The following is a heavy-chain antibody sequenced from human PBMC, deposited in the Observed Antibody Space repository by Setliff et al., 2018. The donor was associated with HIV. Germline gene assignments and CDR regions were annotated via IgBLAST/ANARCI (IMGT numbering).Heavy chain of an antibody. CDR3: ARRGRDGVLIVFATGFDP. CDR1: GYSISRGYF. Sequence: PSETLSLTCAVSGYSISRGYFWGWIRQPPGKGLEWIGSIYHSGSTYYNPSLKSRVAISVDTSENQFSLKLNSVTAADTAVYYCARRGRDGVLIVFATGFDPWGQGTLVTVSS. CDR2: IYHSGST. J-gene: IGHJ5*02. D-gene: IGHD2-8*01. V-gene: IGHV4-38-2*01.